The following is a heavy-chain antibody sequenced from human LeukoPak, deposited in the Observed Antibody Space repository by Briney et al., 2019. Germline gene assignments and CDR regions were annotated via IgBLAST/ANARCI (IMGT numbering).Heavy chain of an antibody. CDR3: ARVAFTTGTTFDP. CDR2: FYASGTT. CDR1: GGSIVSHY. V-gene: IGHV4-4*07. D-gene: IGHD1-1*01. Sequence: PSETLSLTCTVSGGSIVSHYWNWIRQPAGRGLEWIGRFYASGTTNTSPSLKSRVTMSVDTSKNQFSLKLSSVTAADTAVYYCARVAFTTGTTFDPWGQGTLVTVSS. J-gene: IGHJ5*02.